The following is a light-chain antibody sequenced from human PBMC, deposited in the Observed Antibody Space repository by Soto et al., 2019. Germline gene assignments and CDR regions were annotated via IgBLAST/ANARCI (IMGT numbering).Light chain of an antibody. Sequence: EIVLTQSPGTLSLSPGERATLSCRASQSVSSSYLGWYQQKVGQAPRLLIHGASSRATGIPDRFSGSGSGTDFTLTISRLEPEDCAVYYCQQYGSSSLTFGGGTKVEIK. J-gene: IGKJ4*01. CDR3: QQYGSSSLT. V-gene: IGKV3-20*01. CDR2: GAS. CDR1: QSVSSSY.